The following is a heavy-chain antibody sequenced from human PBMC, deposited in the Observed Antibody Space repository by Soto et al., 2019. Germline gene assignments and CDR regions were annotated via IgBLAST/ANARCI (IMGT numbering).Heavy chain of an antibody. CDR2: IYSGGST. CDR3: ARGLRRYYFDY. V-gene: IGHV3-66*01. D-gene: IGHD5-12*01. J-gene: IGHJ4*02. CDR1: GFTVSSNY. Sequence: WGSLRLSCAASGFTVSSNYMSWVRQAPGKGLEWVSVIYSGGSTYYADSVKGRFTISRDNSKNTLYLQMNSLRAEDTAVYYCARGLRRYYFDYWGQGTLVTVPS.